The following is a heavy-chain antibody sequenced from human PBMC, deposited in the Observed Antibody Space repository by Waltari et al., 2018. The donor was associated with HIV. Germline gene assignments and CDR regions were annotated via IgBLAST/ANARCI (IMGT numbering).Heavy chain of an antibody. CDR3: ARGDRAFDV. CDR2: FSTYHGNT. Sequence: QVQLLQSGREVKRPGASVRVSCKTSGYPFSDYGITWVRQPPGQGLEWLGWFSTYHGNTKLAQAVEAKIMLTIDTSRHTAYMDLSSLRSDDTAVYYCARGDRAFDVWGQGTMVTVSS. J-gene: IGHJ3*01. V-gene: IGHV1-18*01. D-gene: IGHD1-26*01. CDR1: GYPFSDYG.